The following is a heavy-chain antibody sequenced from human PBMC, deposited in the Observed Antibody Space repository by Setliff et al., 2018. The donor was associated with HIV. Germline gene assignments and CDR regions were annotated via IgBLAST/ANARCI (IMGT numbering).Heavy chain of an antibody. D-gene: IGHD6-13*01. CDR2: ISAYNGNT. V-gene: IGHV1-18*01. CDR3: ASRSSSGSYYYYMDV. Sequence: ASVKVSCKASGYTFTSYGISWVRQAPGQGLEWMGWISAYNGNTNYAQKLQGRVTMTTDTSTSTAYMKLRSLRSDDTAVYYCASRSSSGSYYYYMDVWGKGTTVTVSS. J-gene: IGHJ6*03. CDR1: GYTFTSYG.